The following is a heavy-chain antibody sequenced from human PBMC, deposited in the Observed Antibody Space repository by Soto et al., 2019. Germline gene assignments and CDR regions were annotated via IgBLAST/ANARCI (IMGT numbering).Heavy chain of an antibody. CDR1: GFTFSSYW. Sequence: GGSLRLSCAASGFTFSSYWMSWVRQAPGKGLEWVANIKQDGSEKHYVDSVKGRFTISRVNAKNSLYLHMNVLRAEDTVVYECARAVYSYGDAFDIWGQGTMVTVSS. V-gene: IGHV3-7*03. J-gene: IGHJ3*02. CDR2: IKQDGSEK. D-gene: IGHD5-18*01. CDR3: ARAVYSYGDAFDI.